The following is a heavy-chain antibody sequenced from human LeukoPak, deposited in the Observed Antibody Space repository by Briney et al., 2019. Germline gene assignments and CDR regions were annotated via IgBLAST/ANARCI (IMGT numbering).Heavy chain of an antibody. Sequence: GGSLRLSCAASGFTFSSYAMSWVRQAPGKGLEWVSAISGSGGSTYYADSVKGRFTISRDNSKNTLYLQMNSLRAGDTAVYYCAKRAPGSGSYPPTPFDYWGQGTLVTVSS. CDR2: ISGSGGST. J-gene: IGHJ4*02. CDR1: GFTFSSYA. D-gene: IGHD3-10*01. V-gene: IGHV3-23*01. CDR3: AKRAPGSGSYPPTPFDY.